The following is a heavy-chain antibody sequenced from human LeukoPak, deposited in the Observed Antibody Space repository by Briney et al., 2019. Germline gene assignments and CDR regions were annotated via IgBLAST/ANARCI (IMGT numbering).Heavy chain of an antibody. D-gene: IGHD3-16*01. CDR3: ARYRPGGLDP. J-gene: IGHJ5*02. Sequence: LEWIGYIYYSGSTNYNPSLKSRVTISVDTSKNQFSLKLSSVTAADTAVYYCARYRPGGLDPWGQGTLVTVSS. V-gene: IGHV4-59*01. CDR2: IYYSGST.